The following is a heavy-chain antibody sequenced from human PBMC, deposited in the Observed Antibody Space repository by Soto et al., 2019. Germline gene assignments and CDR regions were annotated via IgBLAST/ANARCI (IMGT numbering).Heavy chain of an antibody. CDR1: GFTFSRYG. J-gene: IGHJ4*02. CDR3: ARSGGNSGFDY. CDR2: IWYDGGNK. Sequence: QVQLVESGGGVVQPGRSLRLSCAASGFTFSRYGMLWVRQAPGKGLEWVAIIWYDGGNKYYADSVKGRFTISRDDSKNTLYLQMDSLRAEDTAVYYCARSGGNSGFDYWGQGTLVTVSS. V-gene: IGHV3-33*01. D-gene: IGHD2-21*02.